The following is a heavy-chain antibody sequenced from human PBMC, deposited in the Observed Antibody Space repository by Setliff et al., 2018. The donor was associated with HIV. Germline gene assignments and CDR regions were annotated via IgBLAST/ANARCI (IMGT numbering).Heavy chain of an antibody. D-gene: IGHD1-7*01. CDR2: IDHSGST. CDR1: GGSVSGYY. Sequence: TSETLSLTCAVYGGSVSGYYWSWIRQPPGKGLEWIGEIDHSGSTNYNPSLKSRVTISVDTSKNQFSLKLSSVTAADTAAYYCARDRSNWNYGKNYMDVWGKGTTVTVSS. J-gene: IGHJ6*03. CDR3: ARDRSNWNYGKNYMDV. V-gene: IGHV4-34*01.